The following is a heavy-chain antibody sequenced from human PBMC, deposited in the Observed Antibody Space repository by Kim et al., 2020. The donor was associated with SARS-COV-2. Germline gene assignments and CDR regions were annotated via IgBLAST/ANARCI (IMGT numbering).Heavy chain of an antibody. V-gene: IGHV3-7*03. CDR3: ARQVNAGFNYFDY. D-gene: IGHD2-2*01. J-gene: IGHJ4*02. Sequence: YVDSVKGPFTISRDNAKNSLYLQMNRLRAEYTAVYYCARQVNAGFNYFDYWGQGTLVTVSS.